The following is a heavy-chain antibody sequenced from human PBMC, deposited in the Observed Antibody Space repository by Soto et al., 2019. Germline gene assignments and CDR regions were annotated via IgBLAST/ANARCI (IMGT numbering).Heavy chain of an antibody. Sequence: SGGSLRLSCAAYGLTFSSYWMRWVRQAPGKGLEWVASINEDETEKNCVDSVKGRFTISRDNAKNSLYLQMNSLRVGDTAVYYCARSSGYMDVWGKGTTVTV. CDR3: ARSSGYMDV. D-gene: IGHD1-26*01. J-gene: IGHJ6*03. V-gene: IGHV3-7*03. CDR2: INEDETEK. CDR1: GLTFSSYW.